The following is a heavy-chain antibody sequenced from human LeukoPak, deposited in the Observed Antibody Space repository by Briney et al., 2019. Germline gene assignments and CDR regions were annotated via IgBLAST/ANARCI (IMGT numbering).Heavy chain of an antibody. D-gene: IGHD2-2*01. CDR2: IWYDGNNK. Sequence: GGSLRLSCAASGFTFSSYGMHWVRQAPGKGLEWVAVIWYDGNNKYYADSVKGRFTISRDNSKNTLYLQMNSLRAEDTAVYYCARDQLPRGAWFDPWGQGTLVTVSS. CDR3: ARDQLPRGAWFDP. CDR1: GFTFSSYG. V-gene: IGHV3-33*08. J-gene: IGHJ5*02.